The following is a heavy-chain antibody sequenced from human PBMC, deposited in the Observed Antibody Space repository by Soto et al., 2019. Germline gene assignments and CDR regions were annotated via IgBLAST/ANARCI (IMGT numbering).Heavy chain of an antibody. CDR1: GYTFTSYY. CDR3: ARPFYDSSGYYGPDYYYYGMYV. Sequence: ASVKVSCKASGYTFTSYYMHWVRQAPGQGLEWMGIINPSGGSTSYAQKFQGRVTMTRDTSTSTVYMELSSLRPEDTAVYYCARPFYDSSGYYGPDYYYYGMYVWGQGTTVTVSS. D-gene: IGHD3-22*01. V-gene: IGHV1-46*01. J-gene: IGHJ6*02. CDR2: INPSGGST.